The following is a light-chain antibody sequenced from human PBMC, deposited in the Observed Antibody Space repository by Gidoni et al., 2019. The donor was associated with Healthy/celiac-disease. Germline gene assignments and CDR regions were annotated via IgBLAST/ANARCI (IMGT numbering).Light chain of an antibody. CDR3: QQYYSTPQT. CDR2: WAS. V-gene: IGKV4-1*01. J-gene: IGKJ2*01. Sequence: TLALAVSLGERATINCKSSQSVLYSSNNKNYLAWYQQKPGQPPKLLIYWASTRESGVPDRFSGSGSGTDFTLTISSLQAEDVAVYYCQQYYSTPQTFGQGTKLEIK. CDR1: QSVLYSSNNKNY.